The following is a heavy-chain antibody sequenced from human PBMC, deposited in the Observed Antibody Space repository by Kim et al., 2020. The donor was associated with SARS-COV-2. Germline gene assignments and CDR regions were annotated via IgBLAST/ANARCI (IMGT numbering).Heavy chain of an antibody. D-gene: IGHD2-2*01. J-gene: IGHJ6*02. V-gene: IGHV3-30*01. Sequence: FTISRDNSKNTLYLQMNSLRAEDTAVYYCARVGCSSTSCHPIYYYYGMDVWGQGTTVTVSS. CDR3: ARVGCSSTSCHPIYYYYGMDV.